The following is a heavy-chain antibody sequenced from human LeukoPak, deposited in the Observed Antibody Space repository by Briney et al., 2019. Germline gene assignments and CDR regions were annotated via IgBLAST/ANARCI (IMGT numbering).Heavy chain of an antibody. J-gene: IGHJ4*02. CDR2: IIPIFGTA. D-gene: IGHD3-16*01. Sequence: SVKVSCKASGGTFSSYAISWVRQAPGQGLEWMGGIIPIFGTANYAQKFQGRVTITTDESTSTAYMELSSLRSEDTAVYYCARDGVMGLRLGELPEDYWGQGTLVTVSS. CDR3: ARDGVMGLRLGELPEDY. V-gene: IGHV1-69*05. CDR1: GGTFSSYA.